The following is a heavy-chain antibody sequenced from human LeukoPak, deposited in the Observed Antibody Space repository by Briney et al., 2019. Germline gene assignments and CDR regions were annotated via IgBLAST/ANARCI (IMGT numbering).Heavy chain of an antibody. CDR1: GFTFSSYA. J-gene: IGHJ4*02. Sequence: TGGSLRLSCAASGFTFSSYAMHWVRQAPGKGLEYVSAISSNGGSTYYANSVKGRFTISRDNSKNTLYLQMGSLRAEDMAVYYCARVRGRTGAAPIDYWGQGTLVTVSS. CDR2: ISSNGGST. CDR3: ARVRGRTGAAPIDY. D-gene: IGHD2-15*01. V-gene: IGHV3-64*01.